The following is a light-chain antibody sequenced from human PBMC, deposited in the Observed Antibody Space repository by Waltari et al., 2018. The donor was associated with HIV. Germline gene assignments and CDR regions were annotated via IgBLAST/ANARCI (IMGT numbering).Light chain of an antibody. V-gene: IGKV1-9*01. Sequence: DIQLTQSPSFLSASVGDSVTITCRASQDISTYLAWYQQKPGKAPTLLIYSAFTLQSGVPSRFSGSASGREFTLTISSLQPEDFATYYCLQVNSYPRTFGPGTKVDIK. CDR2: SAF. CDR3: LQVNSYPRT. CDR1: QDISTY. J-gene: IGKJ3*01.